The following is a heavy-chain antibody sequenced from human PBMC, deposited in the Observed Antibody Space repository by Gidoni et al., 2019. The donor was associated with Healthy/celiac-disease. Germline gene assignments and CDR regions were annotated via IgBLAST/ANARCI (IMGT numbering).Heavy chain of an antibody. CDR1: GFTFRSYA. J-gene: IGHJ6*03. CDR3: ARDAHPHYYYYMDV. V-gene: IGHV3-30-3*01. CDR2: ISYDGSNK. Sequence: QVQLVVSGCGVVQPGRYLRLSCAASGFTFRSYAMHWVRQAPGKGLVWVAVISYDGSNKYYADSVKGRFTISRDNSKNTLYLQMNSLRAEDTAVYYCARDAHPHYYYYMDVWGKGTTVTVSS.